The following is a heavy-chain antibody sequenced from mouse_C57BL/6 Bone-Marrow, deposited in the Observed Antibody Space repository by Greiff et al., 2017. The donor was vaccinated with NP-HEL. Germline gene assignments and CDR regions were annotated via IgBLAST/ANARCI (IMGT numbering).Heavy chain of an antibody. CDR3: TTYAMDY. CDR2: IDPENGDT. J-gene: IGHJ4*01. Sequence: EVQLQQSGAELVRPGASVKLSCTASGFNIKDDYMHWVKQRPEHGLEWIGWIDPENGDTEYASKFQGKATITADTSSNTAYLQLSSLTSEDTAVYYCTTYAMDYWGQGTSVTVSS. V-gene: IGHV14-4*01. CDR1: GFNIKDDY.